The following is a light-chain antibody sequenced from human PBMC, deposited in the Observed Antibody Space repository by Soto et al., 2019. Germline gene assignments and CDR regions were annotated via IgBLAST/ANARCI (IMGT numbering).Light chain of an antibody. CDR3: QQYYNWPPIT. V-gene: IGKV3-15*01. CDR1: QSVSSN. Sequence: EIVMTQSPATLSVSPGERATLSCRASQSVSSNLAWYQQKPGQAPRLLIYGASTRATGIPARFSGSGSGTEFTLTISSLQSEDFAVYYCQQYYNWPPITFGQVTRLEIK. CDR2: GAS. J-gene: IGKJ5*01.